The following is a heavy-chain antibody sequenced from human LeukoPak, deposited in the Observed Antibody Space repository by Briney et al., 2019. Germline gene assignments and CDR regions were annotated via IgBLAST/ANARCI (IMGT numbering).Heavy chain of an antibody. CDR1: GGSFSGYY. D-gene: IGHD3-22*01. CDR3: ARTKYYYDSSGYRKYFDY. V-gene: IGHV4-34*01. J-gene: IGHJ4*02. Sequence: SETLSLTCAVYGGSFSGYYWSWIRQPPGKGLEWIGEINHSGSTNYNPSLKSRVTISVDTSKNQFSLELSSVTAADTAVYYCARTKYYYDSSGYRKYFDYWGQGTLVTVSS. CDR2: INHSGST.